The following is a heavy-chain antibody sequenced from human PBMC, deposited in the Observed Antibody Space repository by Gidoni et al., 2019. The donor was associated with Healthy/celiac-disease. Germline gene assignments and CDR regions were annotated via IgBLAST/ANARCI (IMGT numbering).Heavy chain of an antibody. D-gene: IGHD6-19*01. Sequence: EVQLLESGGGLVQPGGSLRLSCSAAGFPFASYALVWVRQDPGKGLEWVSGISGSGGSTYYADSVKGRFTISRDNSKNTLYLQMNSLRAEDTAVYYCAKNALAVAVPGVGYYFDYWGQGTLVTVSS. V-gene: IGHV3-23*01. CDR1: GFPFASYA. CDR2: ISGSGGST. J-gene: IGHJ4*02. CDR3: AKNALAVAVPGVGYYFDY.